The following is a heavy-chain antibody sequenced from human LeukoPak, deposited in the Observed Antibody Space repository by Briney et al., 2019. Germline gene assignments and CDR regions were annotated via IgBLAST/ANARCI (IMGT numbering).Heavy chain of an antibody. CDR2: ISGSGGST. V-gene: IGHV3-23*01. CDR3: AKTHIVVVTAQVGWFDP. J-gene: IGHJ5*02. CDR1: GFTFSSYG. Sequence: PGGSLRLSCAASGFTFSSYGMSWVRQAPGKGLEWVSAISGSGGSTYYADSVKGRFTISRDNSRNTLYLQMNSLRAEDTAVYYCAKTHIVVVTAQVGWFDPWGQGTLVTVSS. D-gene: IGHD2-21*02.